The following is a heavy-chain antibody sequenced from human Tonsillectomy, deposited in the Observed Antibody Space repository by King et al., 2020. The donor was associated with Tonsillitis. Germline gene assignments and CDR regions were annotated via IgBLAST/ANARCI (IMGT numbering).Heavy chain of an antibody. CDR2: ISYDGSKK. CDR1: GFTFNTYI. Sequence: VQLQESGGGVVQPGRSLTLSCAASGFTFNTYIMYWVRQAPGKGLEWVAVISYDGSKKYYADSVRGRFTISRDNSKNTLFLQMNSLRPEDSALYYCARSQPWEWELLRWGLDVWGQGTTVTVSS. J-gene: IGHJ6*02. CDR3: ARSQPWEWELLRWGLDV. V-gene: IGHV3-30*04. D-gene: IGHD1-26*01.